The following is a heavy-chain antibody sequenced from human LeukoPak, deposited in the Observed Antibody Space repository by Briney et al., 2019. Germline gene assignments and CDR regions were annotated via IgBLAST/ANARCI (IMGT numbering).Heavy chain of an antibody. J-gene: IGHJ6*02. CDR1: GYTFTGYY. V-gene: IGHV1-2*02. D-gene: IGHD1-20*01. CDR2: INPNSGGT. Sequence: ASVKVSCKASGYTFTGYYMRWVRQAPGQGLEWMGWINPNSGGTNYAQKFQGRVTMTRDTSISTAYMELSRLRSDDTAVYYCARDNWNDETYYGMDVWGQGTTVTVSS. CDR3: ARDNWNDETYYGMDV.